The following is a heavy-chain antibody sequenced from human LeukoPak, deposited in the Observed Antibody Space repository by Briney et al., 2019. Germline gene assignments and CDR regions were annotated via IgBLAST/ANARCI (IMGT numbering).Heavy chain of an antibody. CDR1: GFTVNSNY. J-gene: IGHJ6*02. CDR2: IYRAGTA. D-gene: IGHD2-8*02. CDR3: ARDLLLTFYYYYGVDV. Sequence: GGSLRLSCEASGFTVNSNYMSWVRQAPGRGLEWVSVIYRAGTAFYADSVKGRFTISRDTSKNMLNLRMNSLRVEDTAVYYCARDLLLTFYYYYGVDVWGQGTTVTVSS. V-gene: IGHV3-66*01.